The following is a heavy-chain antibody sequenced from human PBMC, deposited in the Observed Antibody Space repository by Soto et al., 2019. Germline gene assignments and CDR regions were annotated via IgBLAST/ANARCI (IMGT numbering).Heavy chain of an antibody. CDR2: ISAYNGNT. CDR1: GYTFTSYG. J-gene: IGHJ5*02. CDR3: ARDWEFGYDILTGYGGWFDP. Sequence: QVQLVQSGAEVKKPGASVKVSCKASGYTFTSYGISWVRQAPGQGLEWMGWISAYNGNTNYAQKLQGRVTMTTDTSTSTADMELRSLRSDDTAVYYCARDWEFGYDILTGYGGWFDPWGQGTLVTVSS. V-gene: IGHV1-18*01. D-gene: IGHD3-9*01.